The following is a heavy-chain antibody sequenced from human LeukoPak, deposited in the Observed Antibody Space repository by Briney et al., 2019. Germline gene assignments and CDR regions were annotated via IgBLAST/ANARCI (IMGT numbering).Heavy chain of an antibody. CDR2: ISSSSSTI. J-gene: IGHJ1*01. CDR1: GFTFSSYS. Sequence: GGSLRLSCAASGFTFSSYSMNWVRQAPGKGLEWVSYISSSSSTIYYADSVKGRFTISRDNAKNSLYLQMNSLRVEDTAVYYCTSWGDTTAEYFQRWGQGTLVTVSP. V-gene: IGHV3-48*01. D-gene: IGHD2-21*02. CDR3: TSWGDTTAEYFQR.